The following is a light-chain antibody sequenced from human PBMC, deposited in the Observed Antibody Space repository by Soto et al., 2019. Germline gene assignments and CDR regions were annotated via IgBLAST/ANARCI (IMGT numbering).Light chain of an antibody. Sequence: QSVRTQPASVSGSPGQLIIISCTGTSSDVGGYNYVSWYQQHPGKAPKLMIYDVSSRPSGVSDRFSGSKSGNTASLTISGLQAEDEADYYCSSYTSSSTYVFGTGTKVTVL. V-gene: IGLV2-14*01. CDR1: SSDVGGYNY. CDR2: DVS. J-gene: IGLJ1*01. CDR3: SSYTSSSTYV.